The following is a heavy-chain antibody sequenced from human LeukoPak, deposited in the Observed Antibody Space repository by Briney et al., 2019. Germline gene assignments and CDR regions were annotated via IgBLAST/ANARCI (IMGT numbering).Heavy chain of an antibody. J-gene: IGHJ4*02. V-gene: IGHV5-51*01. CDR3: ARRGDGYKHEYHFDY. D-gene: IGHD5-24*01. Sequence: GESLQISCKGSGSSFTSYWIGWVRQMPGKGLEWMGIIYPGDSDTRYSPSFQGQVTISADKSISTAYLQWSSLKASDTAMYYCARRGDGYKHEYHFDYWGQGTLVTVSS. CDR1: GSSFTSYW. CDR2: IYPGDSDT.